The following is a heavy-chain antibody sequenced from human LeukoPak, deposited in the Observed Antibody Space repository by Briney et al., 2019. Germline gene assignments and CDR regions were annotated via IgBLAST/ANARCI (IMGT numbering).Heavy chain of an antibody. CDR1: GGSISSYY. Sequence: SETLSLTCTVSGGSISSYYWSWIRQPPGKGLEWIGYISYSGSTNYNPSLKSRVTISVDTSKNQFSLKLSSVTAADTAVYYCARSSYYYGADALDIWGQGTTVTVSS. J-gene: IGHJ3*02. CDR3: ARSSYYYGADALDI. CDR2: ISYSGST. V-gene: IGHV4-59*01. D-gene: IGHD3-10*01.